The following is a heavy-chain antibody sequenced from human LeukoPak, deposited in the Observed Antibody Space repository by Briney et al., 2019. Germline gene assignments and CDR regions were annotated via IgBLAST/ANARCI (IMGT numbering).Heavy chain of an antibody. CDR1: GFTFSSYD. CDR2: ISGSGGST. J-gene: IGHJ5*02. D-gene: IGHD2-2*02. V-gene: IGHV3-23*01. Sequence: PGGSLRLSCAASGFTFSSYDMSWVRQAPGKGLEWVSGISGSGGSTYYADSVKGRFTISRDNSKNALYLQMSSLRSEDTAVYYCARVAGGRYCSSTSCYMRGWFDPWGQGTLVTVSS. CDR3: ARVAGGRYCSSTSCYMRGWFDP.